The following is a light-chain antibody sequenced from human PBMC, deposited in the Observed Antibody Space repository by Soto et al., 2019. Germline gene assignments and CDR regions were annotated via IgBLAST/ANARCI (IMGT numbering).Light chain of an antibody. CDR1: SSDSGAYNF. CDR3: TSWTTSTTGI. V-gene: IGLV2-14*03. Sequence: QSVLTQPASVSGSPGQSITISCTGTSSDSGAYNFVSWYQQHPGKAPKLMLYDVNSRPSGVSNRFPCSKSGNTASLTISGLQVEDEADSYCTSWTTSTTGIFGGGTKLTVL. J-gene: IGLJ2*01. CDR2: DVN.